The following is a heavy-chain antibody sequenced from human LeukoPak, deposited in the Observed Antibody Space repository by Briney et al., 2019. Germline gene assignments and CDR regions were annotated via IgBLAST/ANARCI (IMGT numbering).Heavy chain of an antibody. J-gene: IGHJ3*02. D-gene: IGHD3-22*01. CDR3: ARGWTYYYDSSGSGDAFDI. Sequence: GGSLRLSCAASGFTFEDYGMSWVRQAPGKGLEWVSGINWNGGSTGYADSVKGRFTISRDNAKNSLYLQMNSLRAEDTALYYCARGWTYYYDSSGSGDAFDIWGQGTMVTVSS. CDR1: GFTFEDYG. V-gene: IGHV3-20*04. CDR2: INWNGGST.